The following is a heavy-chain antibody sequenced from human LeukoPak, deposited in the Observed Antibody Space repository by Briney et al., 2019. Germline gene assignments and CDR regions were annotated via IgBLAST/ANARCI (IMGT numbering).Heavy chain of an antibody. Sequence: GASVKVSCKASGYTFTSYGISWVRQAPGQGLEWMGWISAYNGNTNYAQKLQGRVTMTTDTSTSTAYMELSSLRSEDTALYYCARGRWDYAPPTLYYFDSWGQGTLVTVSS. V-gene: IGHV1-18*01. CDR1: GYTFTSYG. J-gene: IGHJ4*02. CDR2: ISAYNGNT. D-gene: IGHD1-26*01. CDR3: ARGRWDYAPPTLYYFDS.